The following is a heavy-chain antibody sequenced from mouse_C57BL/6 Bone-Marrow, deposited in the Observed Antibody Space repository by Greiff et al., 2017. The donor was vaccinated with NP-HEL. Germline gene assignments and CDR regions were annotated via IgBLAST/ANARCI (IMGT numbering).Heavy chain of an antibody. CDR3: ARGALYYSNFAFAY. V-gene: IGHV1-55*01. CDR2: IYPGSGST. Sequence: QVQLQQPGAELVKPGASVKMSCKASGYTFTSYWITWVKQRPGQGLEWIGDIYPGSGSTNSNEKFKSKATLTVDTSSSTAYMQLSSLTSEDSAVYYCARGALYYSNFAFAYWGQGTLVTVSA. J-gene: IGHJ3*01. CDR1: GYTFTSYW. D-gene: IGHD2-5*01.